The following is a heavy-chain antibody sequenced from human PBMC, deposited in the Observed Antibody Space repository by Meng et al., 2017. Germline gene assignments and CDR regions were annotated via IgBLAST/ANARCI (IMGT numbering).Heavy chain of an antibody. CDR1: GFTFSSYE. V-gene: IGHV3-48*03. CDR2: ISSSGSTI. CDR3: ARAGGVAAFDY. J-gene: IGHJ4*02. D-gene: IGHD2-15*01. Sequence: GGSLRLSCAASGFTFSSYEMNWVRQAPGKGLEWVSYISSSGSTIYYADSVKGRFTISRDNAKNSLYLQMHSLRAEDTAVYYCARAGGVAAFDYWGQGTLVTVSS.